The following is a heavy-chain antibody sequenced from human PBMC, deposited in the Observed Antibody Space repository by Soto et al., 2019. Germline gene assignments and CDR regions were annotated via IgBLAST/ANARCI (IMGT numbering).Heavy chain of an antibody. V-gene: IGHV4-34*01. Sequence: QVQLQQWGAGLLKPSETLSLTCAVCGGSFSGYYWSWIRQPPGKGLEWIGEINHSGSTNYNPSLKSRVTISVDTSKNQFSLKLSSVTAADTAVYYCARDDVAAAGIDYWGQGTLVTVSS. J-gene: IGHJ4*02. CDR3: ARDDVAAAGIDY. CDR1: GGSFSGYY. D-gene: IGHD6-13*01. CDR2: INHSGST.